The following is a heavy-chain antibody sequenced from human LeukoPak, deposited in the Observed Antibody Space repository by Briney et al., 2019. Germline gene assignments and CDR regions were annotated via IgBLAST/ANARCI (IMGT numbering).Heavy chain of an antibody. D-gene: IGHD2-2*01. CDR3: ARDLSYCSSTSCYGYMDV. CDR2: IYYSGST. J-gene: IGHJ6*03. V-gene: IGHV4-59*01. Sequence: PSETLSLTCTVSGGSISGFHWSWIRQPPGKGLEWIGYIYYSGSTDYNPSLNSRVTISLDTSKKQFSLKMSSVTAADTAVYYCARDLSYCSSTSCYGYMDVWGKGTTVTVSS. CDR1: GGSISGFH.